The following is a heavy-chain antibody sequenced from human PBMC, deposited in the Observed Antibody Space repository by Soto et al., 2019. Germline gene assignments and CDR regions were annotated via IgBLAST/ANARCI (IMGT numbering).Heavy chain of an antibody. J-gene: IGHJ6*02. CDR1: GGTFSSYA. Sequence: SVKASCKASGGTFSSYAISWVRQAPGQGPEWMGGIIPIFGTANYAQKFPGRGTITADESTSTAYMELSSLRSEDTAVYYCARDDAGYCSSTSCYSMDVWGQGTTVTVSS. CDR3: ARDDAGYCSSTSCYSMDV. D-gene: IGHD2-2*02. CDR2: IIPIFGTA. V-gene: IGHV1-69*13.